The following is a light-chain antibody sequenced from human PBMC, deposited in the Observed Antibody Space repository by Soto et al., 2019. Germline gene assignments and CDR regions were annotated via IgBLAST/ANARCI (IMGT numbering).Light chain of an antibody. Sequence: QSALTQPPSASGSPGQSVTISCTGTSSDVGLYNYVSWYQQQPGKAPKLIIYEVTKRPSGVPDRFSGSKSGNTASLTVSGLQAEDEADYCCCSYAGSIRLFGSGTKVTVL. CDR2: EVT. V-gene: IGLV2-8*01. J-gene: IGLJ1*01. CDR3: CSYAGSIRL. CDR1: SSDVGLYNY.